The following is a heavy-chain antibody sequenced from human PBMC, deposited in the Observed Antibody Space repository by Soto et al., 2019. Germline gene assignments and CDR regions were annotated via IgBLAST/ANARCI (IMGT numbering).Heavy chain of an antibody. CDR1: GYTFTSYD. Sequence: QVQLVQSGAEVKKPGASVKVSCKASGYTFTSYDINWVRQATGQGLEWMGWMNPNSGNTGYAQKFQGRVTMTRNTSLSTAYMELSSVRSEDTAVYYCARGLGYSSGWYSWGMDVWGQGTTVTVSS. V-gene: IGHV1-8*01. CDR3: ARGLGYSSGWYSWGMDV. J-gene: IGHJ6*02. CDR2: MNPNSGNT. D-gene: IGHD6-19*01.